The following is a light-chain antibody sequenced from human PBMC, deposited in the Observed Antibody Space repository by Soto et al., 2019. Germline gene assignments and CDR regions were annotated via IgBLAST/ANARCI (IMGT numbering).Light chain of an antibody. J-gene: IGLJ1*01. CDR2: DNN. Sequence: QSVLTQPPSVSVAPGQRVTISCTGSTSNIGAGYDVHWYQQLPGRAPKLLIYDNNNRPSGIPDRFSGSKSGTSASLAISRLLAEDEADYYCQSYDRSLSGSVFGTGTKVTVL. CDR3: QSYDRSLSGSV. CDR1: TSNIGAGYD. V-gene: IGLV1-40*01.